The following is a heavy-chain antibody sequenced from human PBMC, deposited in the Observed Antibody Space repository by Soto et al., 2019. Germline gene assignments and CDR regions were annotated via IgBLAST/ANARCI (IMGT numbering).Heavy chain of an antibody. CDR3: ARAVRRDYDISGYWTLQFDY. J-gene: IGHJ4*02. Sequence: ASVKVSCKASGGTFSNYAISWVRQAPGQGLEWMGGIIPIFGTTNYAQKFQGRVTITADESTSTAYMELSSRRSEDTAVYYCARAVRRDYDISGYWTLQFDYSGQGPLVTVYS. D-gene: IGHD3-22*01. CDR1: GGTFSNYA. V-gene: IGHV1-69*13. CDR2: IIPIFGTT.